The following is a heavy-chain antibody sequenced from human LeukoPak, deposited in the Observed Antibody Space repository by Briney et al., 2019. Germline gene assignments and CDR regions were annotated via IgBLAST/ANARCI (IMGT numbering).Heavy chain of an antibody. CDR3: ARGVRRSYSSGSGDY. D-gene: IGHD6-19*01. Sequence: GESLKISCKGSGYIFTNYWIGWVRQMPGKGLEWMGIINPPDSEVVYRPSFQGQVTISADKSISTAYLQWSSLKASDTAMYYCARGVRRSYSSGSGDYWGQGTLVTVSS. J-gene: IGHJ4*02. CDR1: GYIFTNYW. CDR2: INPPDSEV. V-gene: IGHV5-51*01.